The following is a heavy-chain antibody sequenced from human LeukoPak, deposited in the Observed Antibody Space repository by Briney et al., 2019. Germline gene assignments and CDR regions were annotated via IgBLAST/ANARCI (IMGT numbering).Heavy chain of an antibody. CDR1: GGSICSGDYY. D-gene: IGHD4-17*01. V-gene: IGHV4-30-4*01. CDR2: IYYSGST. CDR3: ARTTVTTCVDY. Sequence: SQTLSLTCTVSGGSICSGDYYWSWIRQPPGKGLGWIGYIYYSGSTYYNPSLKSRVTISVDTSKNQFSLKLSSVTAADTAVYYCARTTVTTCVDYWGQGTLVTVSS. J-gene: IGHJ4*02.